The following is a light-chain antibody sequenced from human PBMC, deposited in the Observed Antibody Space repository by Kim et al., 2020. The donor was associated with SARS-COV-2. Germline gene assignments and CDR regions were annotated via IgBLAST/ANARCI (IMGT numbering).Light chain of an antibody. CDR1: ESVSGSY. J-gene: IGKJ2*01. V-gene: IGKV3-20*01. CDR3: QQYGSGPPGYT. CDR2: GAS. Sequence: GERATLSCRASESVSGSYLAWYQQKQGQGPTLLIYGASSRATGIPNRVSGSGSGTDLALTISRLEPEDVAVYYCQQYGSGPPGYTFGQGTKLEI.